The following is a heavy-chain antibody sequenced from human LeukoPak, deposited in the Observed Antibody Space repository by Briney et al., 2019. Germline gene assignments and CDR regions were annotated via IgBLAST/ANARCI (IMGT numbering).Heavy chain of an antibody. Sequence: GGSLRLSCAASGFTFSSYSMNWVRQAPGKGLEWVSSVSSSSSYIYYADSVKGRFTISRDNAKNSLYLQMNSLRAEDTAVYYCATDILTGPDAFDIWGQGTMVTVSS. CDR2: VSSSSSYI. V-gene: IGHV3-21*01. CDR1: GFTFSSYS. D-gene: IGHD3-9*01. CDR3: ATDILTGPDAFDI. J-gene: IGHJ3*02.